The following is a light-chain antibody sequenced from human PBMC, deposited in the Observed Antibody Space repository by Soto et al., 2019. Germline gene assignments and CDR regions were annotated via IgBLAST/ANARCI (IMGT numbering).Light chain of an antibody. Sequence: QSALTQPASVSASPGQSITLSCSDVEVFNYVSWYQHHPGRAPKLIIYEVSRRPSGVSPRFSGSKSGNTASLTISGLRSEDEADYYCTSYTTSATGLFGTGTKVTVL. CDR2: EVS. CDR3: TSYTTSATGL. J-gene: IGLJ1*01. V-gene: IGLV2-14*01. CDR1: VEVFNY.